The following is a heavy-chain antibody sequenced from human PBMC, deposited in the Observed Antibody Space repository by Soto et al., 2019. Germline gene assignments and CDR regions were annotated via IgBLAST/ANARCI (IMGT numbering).Heavy chain of an antibody. CDR2: ISSGGGSP. CDR3: AKGDGRIVPRHFDY. D-gene: IGHD1-26*01. J-gene: IGHJ4*02. CDR1: GFTFSDYA. Sequence: GGSLRLSCAASGFTFSDYAMSWVRQAPGKGLEWVSSISSGGGSPYFADSVKGRFTISRNNSKNTLFLQMNSLRAEDTAVYYCAKGDGRIVPRHFDYWGQGTLVTVSS. V-gene: IGHV3-23*01.